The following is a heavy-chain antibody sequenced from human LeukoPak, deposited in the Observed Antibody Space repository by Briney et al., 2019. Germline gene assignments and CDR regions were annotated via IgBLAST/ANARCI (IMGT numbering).Heavy chain of an antibody. Sequence: SETLSLTCTVSGGSISSSSYYWGWIRQPPGKGLEWIGIIYYSGSTYYNPSLKSRVTISVDASKNQFSRKLSSVTAADTAVYYCARHRAEDCSSTSCYTGGLYYFDYWGQGTLVTVSS. CDR3: ARHRAEDCSSTSCYTGGLYYFDY. D-gene: IGHD2-2*02. V-gene: IGHV4-39*01. CDR2: IYYSGST. J-gene: IGHJ4*02. CDR1: GGSISSSSYY.